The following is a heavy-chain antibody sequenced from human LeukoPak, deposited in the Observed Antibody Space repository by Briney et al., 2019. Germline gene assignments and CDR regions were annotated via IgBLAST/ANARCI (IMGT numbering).Heavy chain of an antibody. V-gene: IGHV1-24*01. CDR2: FDPEDGET. CDR1: GGTFSSYA. D-gene: IGHD3-10*01. J-gene: IGHJ3*02. Sequence: GASVKVSCKASGGTFSSYAISWVRQAPGQGLEWMGGFDPEDGETIYAHKFQGRVIVTEDTSTDTAYMELSSLRSEDTAVYYCAIGTYYYGLNIFNIWGQGTMVTVSS. CDR3: AIGTYYYGLNIFNI.